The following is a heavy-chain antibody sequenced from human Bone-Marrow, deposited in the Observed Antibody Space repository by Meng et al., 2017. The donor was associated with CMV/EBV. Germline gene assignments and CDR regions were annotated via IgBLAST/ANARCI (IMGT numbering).Heavy chain of an antibody. CDR3: ASISGKYYDILTGYYFDY. Sequence: GGSLRLSCAASGFTFSSYAMHWVRQAPGKGLEWVAVISYDGSNKYYADSVKGRFTISRDNSKNTLYLQMNSLRAEDTAVYYCASISGKYYDILTGYYFDYWGQGTLVTVSS. V-gene: IGHV3-30-3*01. D-gene: IGHD3-9*01. J-gene: IGHJ4*02. CDR2: ISYDGSNK. CDR1: GFTFSSYA.